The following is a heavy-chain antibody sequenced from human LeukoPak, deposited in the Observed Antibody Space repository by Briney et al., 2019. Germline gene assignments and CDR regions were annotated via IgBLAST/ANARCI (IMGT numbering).Heavy chain of an antibody. CDR3: TAGTGRSVFDY. CDR1: GVTVSNAW. D-gene: IGHD3/OR15-3a*01. J-gene: IGHJ4*02. V-gene: IGHV3-15*01. CDR2: IKRKGDDGTI. Sequence: PGESLRLSCAAAGVTVSNAWMSWVRQAPGRGLEWVGRIKRKGDDGTIDYAAPVKGRLSISRDDSKNTLYLQMNSLKSEDTAVYYSTAGTGRSVFDYWGQGTLVTVSS.